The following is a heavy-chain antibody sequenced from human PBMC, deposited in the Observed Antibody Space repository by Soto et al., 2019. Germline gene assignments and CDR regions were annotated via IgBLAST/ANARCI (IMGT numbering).Heavy chain of an antibody. D-gene: IGHD3-22*01. CDR3: AKSAQYKDSSGTMLGY. J-gene: IGHJ4*02. Sequence: EEQLVESGGGLVQPGRSLRLSCAASGSTFNVYAMHWVRQIPGKGLEWVEGITWNGEVIHYADSVRGRFTISRDNAEKAQYLQMHSLRNADTALYYCAKSAQYKDSSGTMLGYWGRGTRVTLS. V-gene: IGHV3-9*01. CDR1: GSTFNVYA. CDR2: ITWNGEVI.